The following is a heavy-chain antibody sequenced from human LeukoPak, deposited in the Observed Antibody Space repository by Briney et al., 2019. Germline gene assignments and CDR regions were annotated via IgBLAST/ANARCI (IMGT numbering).Heavy chain of an antibody. CDR2: INPNNDGT. V-gene: IGHV1-2*02. CDR3: GRGMPMSGVDY. CDR1: GYTFTGYY. D-gene: IGHD2-2*01. Sequence: ASVKVSCKASGYTFTGYYMHWVRQAPGQGLEWMAWINPNNDGTNYAQKFQGRVTMTRDTSISTAYMELSRLRSDDTAMYYCGRGMPMSGVDYWGQGTLVIVSS. J-gene: IGHJ4*02.